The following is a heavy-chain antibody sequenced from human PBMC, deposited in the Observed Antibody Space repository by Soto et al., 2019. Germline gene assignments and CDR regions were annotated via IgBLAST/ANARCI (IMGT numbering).Heavy chain of an antibody. V-gene: IGHV4-59*01. J-gene: IGHJ3*02. D-gene: IGHD4-17*01. Sequence: SETLSLTCTVSGGSISSYYWSWIRQPPGKGLEWIGYIYYSGSTNYNPSLKSRVTISVDTSKNQFSLKLSSVTAADTAVYYCARRYGGNSDAFDIWGRGTMVTVSS. CDR3: ARRYGGNSDAFDI. CDR2: IYYSGST. CDR1: GGSISSYY.